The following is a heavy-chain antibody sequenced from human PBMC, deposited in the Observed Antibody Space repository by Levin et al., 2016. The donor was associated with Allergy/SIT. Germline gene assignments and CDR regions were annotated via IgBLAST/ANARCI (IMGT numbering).Heavy chain of an antibody. V-gene: IGHV3-7*01. CDR1: GFTLSSYA. CDR3: GRDADCTDGVCFDY. D-gene: IGHD2-8*01. CDR2: INQDGSRK. Sequence: GESLKISCAASGFTLSSYAMSWLRQAPGKGLEWVANINQDGSRKYYVDSVKGRFTISRDNAKNSLYLQLNSLRADDTALYFCGRDADCTDGVCFDYWGQGTLVTVSS. J-gene: IGHJ4*02.